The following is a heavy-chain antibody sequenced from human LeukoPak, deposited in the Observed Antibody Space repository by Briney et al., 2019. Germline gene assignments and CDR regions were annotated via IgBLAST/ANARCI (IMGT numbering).Heavy chain of an antibody. CDR2: ISNSGGST. V-gene: IGHV3-23*01. J-gene: IGHJ4*02. CDR1: GFTFSSYA. D-gene: IGHD6-13*01. Sequence: GGSLRLSCAASGFTFSSYAMSWVRQAPGKGLEWVSGISNSGGSTYYADSAKGRFTISRDNSKNTLYLQMNSLRAEDTAVYYCAKAESSSWYVYWGQGTLVTVSS. CDR3: AKAESSSWYVY.